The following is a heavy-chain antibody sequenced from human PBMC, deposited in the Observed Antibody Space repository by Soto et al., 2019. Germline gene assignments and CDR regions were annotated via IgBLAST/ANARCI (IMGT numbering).Heavy chain of an antibody. V-gene: IGHV1-18*01. CDR2: ISAYNGNT. CDR1: GYTFTNYG. D-gene: IGHD3-10*01. CDR3: ARVGYYGSGSYLYYYGMDV. Sequence: ASVKVSCKASGYTFTNYGIGWLRQAPGQGLEWMGWISAYNGNTNYAQKVQGRVTVTTDTSTSRAYMELRSLRSDDTAVYYCARVGYYGSGSYLYYYGMDVWGQGTTVTVSS. J-gene: IGHJ6*02.